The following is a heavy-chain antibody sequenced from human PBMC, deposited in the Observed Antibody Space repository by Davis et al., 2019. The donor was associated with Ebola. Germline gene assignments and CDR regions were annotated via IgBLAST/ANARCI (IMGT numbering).Heavy chain of an antibody. V-gene: IGHV1-18*01. CDR1: GYTFTSYG. J-gene: IGHJ3*02. CDR2: ISAYNGNT. D-gene: IGHD3-9*01. Sequence: AASVKVSCKASGYTFTSYGISWLRQAPGQGLEWMGWISAYNGNTNYVQKLQGRVTMTTDTSTSTAYMELRSLRSDDTAVYYWAGLKGGGNFDWLLYRREDAFDIWGQGTMVTVSS. CDR3: AGLKGGGNFDWLLYRREDAFDI.